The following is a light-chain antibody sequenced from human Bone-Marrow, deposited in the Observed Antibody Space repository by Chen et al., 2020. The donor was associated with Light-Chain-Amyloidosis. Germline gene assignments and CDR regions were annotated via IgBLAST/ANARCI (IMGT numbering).Light chain of an antibody. CDR1: PTISSNY. V-gene: IGKV3-20*01. CDR3: QLYGSTPLP. Sequence: EIVLTQSPGTLSLSPGEGANLSCRASPTISSNYLTWYQQKFGQAPRLPIYGSYSSATGIPDRVTGSGSGAVFTLTIKRLEPEEFAMYYFQLYGSTPLPFGGGTKVEIK. J-gene: IGKJ4*01. CDR2: GSY.